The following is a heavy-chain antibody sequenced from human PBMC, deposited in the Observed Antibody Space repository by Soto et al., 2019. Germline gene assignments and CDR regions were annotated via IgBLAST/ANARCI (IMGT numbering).Heavy chain of an antibody. D-gene: IGHD5-12*01. Sequence: QVQLQESGPGLVKPSETLSLTCTVSGASIRSYYWSWLRQPPGKGLEWIGYIYYSGSTNYSPSLTSRVTISIDTSKSQFSLKLSSVTAADTAVYYCARDMATPDLDAFDIWGQGTMVTVSS. J-gene: IGHJ3*02. CDR1: GASIRSYY. V-gene: IGHV4-59*01. CDR3: ARDMATPDLDAFDI. CDR2: IYYSGST.